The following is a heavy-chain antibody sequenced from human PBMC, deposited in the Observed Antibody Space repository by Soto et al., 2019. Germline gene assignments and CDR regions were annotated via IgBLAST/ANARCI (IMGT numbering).Heavy chain of an antibody. V-gene: IGHV3-21*01. D-gene: IGHD6-13*01. CDR3: ARDDSSWYAPYYYYGMDV. Sequence: PGGSLRLSCAASGFTFSSYSMNWVRQAPGKGLEWVSSISSSSSYIYYADSVKGRFTISRDNAKNSLYLQMNSLRAEDTAVYYCARDDSSWYAPYYYYGMDVWGQGTTVTVS. CDR1: GFTFSSYS. CDR2: ISSSSSYI. J-gene: IGHJ6*02.